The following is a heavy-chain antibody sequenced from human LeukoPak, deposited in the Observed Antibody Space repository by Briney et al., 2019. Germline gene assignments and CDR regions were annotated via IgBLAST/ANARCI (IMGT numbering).Heavy chain of an antibody. J-gene: IGHJ4*02. Sequence: PETLSLTCAVYGGSFSGYYWSWIRQPPGKGLGWIGEISHSGSTNYNPSPKRRVTISVDTSKNQFSLKLSSGTAADTAVYYCARVQLWQYYFDYWGQGTLVTVSS. CDR2: ISHSGST. CDR3: ARVQLWQYYFDY. CDR1: GGSFSGYY. V-gene: IGHV4-34*01. D-gene: IGHD5-18*01.